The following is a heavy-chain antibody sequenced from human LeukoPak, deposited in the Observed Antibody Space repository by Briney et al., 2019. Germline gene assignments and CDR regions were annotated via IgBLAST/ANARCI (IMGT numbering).Heavy chain of an antibody. CDR3: ARATDYSNLRYMDV. CDR2: INPNSGGT. J-gene: IGHJ6*03. Sequence: ASVKVSCKASGYTFTSYGISWVRQAPGQGLEWMGWINPNSGGTNYAQKFQGRVTMTRDTSISTAYMELSSLRSEDTAVYYCARATDYSNLRYMDVWGKGTTVTVSS. V-gene: IGHV1-2*02. CDR1: GYTFTSYG. D-gene: IGHD4-11*01.